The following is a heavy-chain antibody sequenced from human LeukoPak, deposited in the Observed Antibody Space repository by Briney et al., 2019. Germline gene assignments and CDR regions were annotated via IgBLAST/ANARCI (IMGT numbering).Heavy chain of an antibody. V-gene: IGHV3-21*01. CDR1: GFTFSTYF. CDR3: ARTSGDY. Sequence: GGSLRLSCAACGFTFSTYFMNWVRQAPGKGLEWFSSISSSSYMYYADSVKGRFTISRDNPKNSLYLQMNSLRAEDTAVYYCARTSGDYWGQGTLVTVSS. CDR2: ISSSSYM. D-gene: IGHD3-10*01. J-gene: IGHJ4*02.